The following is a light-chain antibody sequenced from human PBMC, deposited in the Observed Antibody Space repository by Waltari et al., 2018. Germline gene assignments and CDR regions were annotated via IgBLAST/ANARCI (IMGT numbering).Light chain of an antibody. V-gene: IGLV3-21*02. CDR1: NIGRKS. J-gene: IGLJ2*01. CDR3: HVWDSATNQAI. Sequence: SYVLTQPPSVSVAPGQTARVPCGGNNIGRKSVHWYQQKPGQAPVLVVYGDSDRPSGIPERFSGSNSGNTATLTISRVEVGDEANYYCHVWDSATNQAIFGGGTQVTVL. CDR2: GDS.